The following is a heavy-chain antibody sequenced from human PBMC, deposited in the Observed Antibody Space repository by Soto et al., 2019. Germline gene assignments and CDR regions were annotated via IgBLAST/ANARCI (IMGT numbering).Heavy chain of an antibody. D-gene: IGHD1-1*01. CDR3: ARKSNGGNNNLEHALDI. Sequence: GKGLECVTSISSSGTYIYYADSVKARFTIPRDNAKNSLSLQMDSLRAEDTAVYYCARKSNGGNNNLEHALDISGQRPMGTVPS. J-gene: IGHJ6*02. CDR2: ISSSGTYI. V-gene: IGHV3-21*01.